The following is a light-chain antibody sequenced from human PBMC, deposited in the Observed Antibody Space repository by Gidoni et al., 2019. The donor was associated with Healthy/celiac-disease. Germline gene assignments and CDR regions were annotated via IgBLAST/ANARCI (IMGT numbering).Light chain of an antibody. J-gene: IGKJ3*01. V-gene: IGKV3-15*01. Sequence: EIVMTQSPATLSVSPGERATLSCRASQSVSSNLAWYQQKPGQAPRLLIYGASTRATGIPARFSGSGSGTEFTLTISSLQSEDFAVYYCQQYNNWLVTFGPXTKVDIK. CDR1: QSVSSN. CDR2: GAS. CDR3: QQYNNWLVT.